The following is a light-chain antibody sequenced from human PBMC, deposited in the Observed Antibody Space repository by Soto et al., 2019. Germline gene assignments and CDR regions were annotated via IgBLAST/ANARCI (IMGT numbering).Light chain of an antibody. CDR3: QKYHSAPPLT. V-gene: IGKV1-27*01. J-gene: IGKJ4*02. CDR1: QGISTS. CDR2: AAS. Sequence: DIHITQSPSPLSASVGARVTITCRASQGISTSLAWYQHKPGKVPKLLIYAASTLQSGVPRRFGGSGSGTDCTLTISSLQPEDVATYYCQKYHSAPPLTVGGGTKVEVK.